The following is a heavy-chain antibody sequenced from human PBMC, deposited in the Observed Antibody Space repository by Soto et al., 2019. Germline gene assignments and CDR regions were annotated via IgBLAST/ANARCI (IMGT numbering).Heavy chain of an antibody. J-gene: IGHJ4*02. CDR1: GVSISSGDYY. CDR3: ARGDYGDYAPDY. V-gene: IGHV4-31*03. CDR2: IYDRGVT. Sequence: QVLLQESGPGLVKPSEALSLICTVSGVSISSGDYYWSWVRQHPGKGLEWIGYIYDRGVTYYNPSLKGRVTVSVDTSQNHVSLRLSSVTAADTAVYYCARGDYGDYAPDYWGQGVLVTVSS. D-gene: IGHD4-17*01.